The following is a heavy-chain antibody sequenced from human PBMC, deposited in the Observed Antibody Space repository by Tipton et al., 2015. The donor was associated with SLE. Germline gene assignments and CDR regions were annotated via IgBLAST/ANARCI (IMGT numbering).Heavy chain of an antibody. J-gene: IGHJ4*02. CDR2: SHQSGTT. D-gene: IGHD3-22*01. CDR1: DGSIKSGRYF. Sequence: LRLSCTVSDGSIKSGRYFWSWIRQPPGKGLEWIGESHQSGTTNYHPSFKSRVTISVDTSKNQFSLKLTSVTAADTAVYYCARGLPWDYDSSGYMWGQGTVVTVSS. V-gene: IGHV4-61*01. CDR3: ARGLPWDYDSSGYM.